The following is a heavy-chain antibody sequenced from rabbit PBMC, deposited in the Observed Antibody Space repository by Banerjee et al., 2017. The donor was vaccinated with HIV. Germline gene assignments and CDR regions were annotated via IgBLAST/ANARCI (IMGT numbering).Heavy chain of an antibody. V-gene: IGHV1S40*01. CDR1: GFSFSSYYY. J-gene: IGHJ3*01. CDR3: ARDSSGWGATRLDL. CDR2: IYTGSRDTT. Sequence: QSLEESGGDLVKPGASLTLTCTASGFSFSSYYYMCWVRQAPGKGLEWIACIYTGSRDTTYYASWAKGRFTISKTSSTTVTLQMTSLTAADTATYFCARDSSGWGATRLDLWGPGTLVTVS. D-gene: IGHD4-1*01.